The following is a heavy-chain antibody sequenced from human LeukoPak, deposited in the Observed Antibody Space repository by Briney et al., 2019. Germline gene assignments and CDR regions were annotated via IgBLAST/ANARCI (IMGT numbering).Heavy chain of an antibody. Sequence: GGSLRLSCAASGFTFSSYSMNWVRQAPGKGLEWVSSIRSSSSYIYYADSVKGRFTISRDNAKNSLYLQMNSLRAEDTAVYYCARGRDGYNNYYYYYMDVWGKGTTVTVSS. CDR2: IRSSSSYI. CDR1: GFTFSSYS. D-gene: IGHD5-24*01. CDR3: ARGRDGYNNYYYYYMDV. J-gene: IGHJ6*03. V-gene: IGHV3-21*01.